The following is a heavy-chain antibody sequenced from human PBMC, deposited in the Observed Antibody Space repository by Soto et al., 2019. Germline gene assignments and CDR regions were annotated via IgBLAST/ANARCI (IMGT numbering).Heavy chain of an antibody. J-gene: IGHJ5*02. CDR3: ARDRIAAAVFPISWFDP. CDR1: GYTFTSYG. V-gene: IGHV1-18*01. D-gene: IGHD6-13*01. Sequence: ASVKVSCKASGYTFTSYGISWVRQAPGQGLEWMGWISAYNGNTNYAQKLQGRVTMTTDTSTSTAYMELRSLRSDDTAVYYCARDRIAAAVFPISWFDPWGQGTLVTVSS. CDR2: ISAYNGNT.